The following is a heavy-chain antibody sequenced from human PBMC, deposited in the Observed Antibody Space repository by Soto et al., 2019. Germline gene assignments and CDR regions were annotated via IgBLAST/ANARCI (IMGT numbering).Heavy chain of an antibody. CDR2: LYWDDDK. J-gene: IGHJ3*01. CDR1: GFSLSSIGVG. V-gene: IGHV2-5*02. CDR3: AHTIVVVPTAHDAFDV. Sequence: QITLKESGPTLVKPTQTLTLTCTFSGFSLSSIGVGVGWIRQPPGKALEWLGILYWDDDKHYNPSLKSRISIAKDTSKDQVVLTLTNMDPVDTATYYCAHTIVVVPTAHDAFDVWGQGTMVTVSS. D-gene: IGHD2-2*01.